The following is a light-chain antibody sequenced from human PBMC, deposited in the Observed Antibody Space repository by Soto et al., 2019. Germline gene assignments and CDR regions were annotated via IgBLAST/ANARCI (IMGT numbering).Light chain of an antibody. CDR3: QSFDSSLSGWV. CDR2: SNN. CDR1: SSNIGAGYD. V-gene: IGLV1-40*01. J-gene: IGLJ3*02. Sequence: QSVLTQPPSVSGAPGQRVTISCTGSSSNIGAGYDVHWYQQLPGTAPKLLIYSNNNRPSGVPDRFSGSKSGTSASLAITGLQAEDEAEYYCQSFDSSLSGWVFGGGTQLTVL.